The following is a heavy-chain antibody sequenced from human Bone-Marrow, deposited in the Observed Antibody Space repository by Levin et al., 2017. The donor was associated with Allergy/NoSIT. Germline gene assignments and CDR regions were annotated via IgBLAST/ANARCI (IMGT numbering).Heavy chain of an antibody. CDR2: ISNDGGNE. D-gene: IGHD4-17*01. J-gene: IGHJ4*02. CDR1: GFTFRNYG. CDR3: VKVRTAFGDYYFDS. Sequence: GGSLRLSCAASGFTFRNYGMHWVRQAPGKGLEWLAVISNDGGNEHHADSVKGRCIISRDNSTNTLFLQMNSLRPADSTLYYCVKVRTAFGDYYFDSWGQGTLVTVSS. V-gene: IGHV3-30*18.